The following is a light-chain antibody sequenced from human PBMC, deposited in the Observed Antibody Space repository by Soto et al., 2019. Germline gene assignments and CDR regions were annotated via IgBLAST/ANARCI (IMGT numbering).Light chain of an antibody. CDR3: QHYNSYSEA. V-gene: IGKV1-5*03. CDR1: QTISSW. CDR2: TAS. Sequence: DIRMTQSPSTLSGSVGDRVTITCRASQTISSWLAWYQQKPGKAPKLLIYTASSLKSGVPSRFSGSGSGTEFTLTISSLQPDDFATYYCQHYNSYSEAFGQGTKVDIK. J-gene: IGKJ1*01.